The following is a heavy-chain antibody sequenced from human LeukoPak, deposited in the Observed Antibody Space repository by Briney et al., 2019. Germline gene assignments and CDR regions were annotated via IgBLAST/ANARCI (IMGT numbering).Heavy chain of an antibody. V-gene: IGHV3-30*02. D-gene: IGHD5-18*01. J-gene: IGHJ4*02. Sequence: QPGGSLRLSCAASGFTFSSYGMHWVRQAPGKGPEWVAFIRYDGSNKYYADSVKGRFTISRDNSKNTLYLQMNSLRAEDTAVYYCAKSPLLQLWSFDYWGQGTLVTVSS. CDR3: AKSPLLQLWSFDY. CDR2: IRYDGSNK. CDR1: GFTFSSYG.